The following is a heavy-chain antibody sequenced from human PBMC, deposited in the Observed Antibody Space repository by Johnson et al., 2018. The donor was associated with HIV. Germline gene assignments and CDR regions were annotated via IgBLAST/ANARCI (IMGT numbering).Heavy chain of an antibody. Sequence: EVQLMESGGGLVQPGGSLRLSCAASGFTFSSYDMHLVRQATGKGLEWVSAIGTAGDTYYPGSVKGRFTISRDNAKNSLYLQMNSLRAEDTAVYYCARTPSLPGAFDIWGQGTMVTVSS. CDR2: IGTAGDT. J-gene: IGHJ3*02. CDR3: ARTPSLPGAFDI. V-gene: IGHV3-13*01. CDR1: GFTFSSYD.